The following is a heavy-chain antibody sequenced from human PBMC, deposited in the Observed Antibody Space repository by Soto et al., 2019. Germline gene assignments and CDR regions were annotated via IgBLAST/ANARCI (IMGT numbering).Heavy chain of an antibody. D-gene: IGHD1-26*01. CDR1: GGTFSSYA. Sequence: QVQLVQSGAEVKKPGSSVKVSCKASGGTFSSYAISWVRQAPGQGLEWMGGIIPIFGTANYAQKFQGRVTITADESTSTAYMELSSLRSEDTAVYYCASAIVGAHPGYYYYGMDVWGQGTTVTVSS. CDR3: ASAIVGAHPGYYYYGMDV. CDR2: IIPIFGTA. V-gene: IGHV1-69*01. J-gene: IGHJ6*02.